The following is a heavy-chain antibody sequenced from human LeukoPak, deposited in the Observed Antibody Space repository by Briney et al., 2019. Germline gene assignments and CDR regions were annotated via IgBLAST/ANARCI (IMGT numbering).Heavy chain of an antibody. CDR1: GGSFSDYY. V-gene: IGHV4-34*01. Sequence: SETLSLTCAVYGGSFSDYYWSWIRQPPGKGLEWIGEINHSGSTNYNPSLKSRVTISVDTSKNQFSLKLSSVTAADTAVYYCARVVSPIAIDYWGQGTLVTVSS. CDR2: INHSGST. J-gene: IGHJ4*02. CDR3: ARVVSPIAIDY. D-gene: IGHD5/OR15-5a*01.